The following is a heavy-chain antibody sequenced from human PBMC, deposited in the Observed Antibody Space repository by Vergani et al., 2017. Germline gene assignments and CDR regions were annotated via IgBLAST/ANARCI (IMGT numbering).Heavy chain of an antibody. CDR3: AKSPYDILTGYLDFDY. CDR2: IRYDGSNK. D-gene: IGHD3-9*01. CDR1: GFTFSSYG. Sequence: QVQLVESGGGVVQPGGSLRLSCAASGFTFSSYGMHWVRQAPGKGLEWVAFIRYDGSNKYYADSVKCRFTISRDNSKNTLYLQMNSLRAEDTAVYYWAKSPYDILTGYLDFDYWGQGTLVTVSS. J-gene: IGHJ4*02. V-gene: IGHV3-30*02.